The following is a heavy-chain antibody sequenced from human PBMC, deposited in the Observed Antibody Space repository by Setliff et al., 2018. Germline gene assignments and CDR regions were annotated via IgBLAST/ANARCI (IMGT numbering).Heavy chain of an antibody. J-gene: IGHJ4*02. CDR3: GIGWGYCEFFDCFPFDN. CDR2: AYSSLRT. Sequence: SETLSLTCTVSGGSLRSGAYYYNWIRQSAGEGLEWIGHAYSSLRTNYSPSLKSRATISADTWSNQVSLKLTSVTAADTALYYCGIGWGYCEFFDCFPFDNWGQGFLVTVSS. D-gene: IGHD3-22*01. V-gene: IGHV4-61*09. CDR1: GGSLRSGAYY.